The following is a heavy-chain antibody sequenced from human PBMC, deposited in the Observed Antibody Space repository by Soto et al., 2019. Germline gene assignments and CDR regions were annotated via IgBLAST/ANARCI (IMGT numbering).Heavy chain of an antibody. D-gene: IGHD6-19*01. J-gene: IGHJ6*02. CDR2: IYYSGST. CDR1: GASIGGRGVY. V-gene: IGHV4-31*03. CDR3: ARGLNSGWPYYYYYGMDV. Sequence: TRCLTCTFSGASIGGRGVYGRWSRQHPGLGLEGFGYIYYSGSTYYNPSLKSRVTISVDTSKNQFSLKLSSVTAADTAVYYCARGLNSGWPYYYYYGMDVWGQGTTVPVSS.